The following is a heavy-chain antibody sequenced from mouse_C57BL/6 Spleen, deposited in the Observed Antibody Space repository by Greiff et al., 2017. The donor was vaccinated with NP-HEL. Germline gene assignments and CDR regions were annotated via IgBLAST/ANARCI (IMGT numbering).Heavy chain of an antibody. CDR2: ISSGSSTI. D-gene: IGHD1-1*01. CDR3: ARRGYYYGSSHYYAMDY. Sequence: EVHLVESGGGLVKPGGSLKLSCAASGFTFSDYGMHWVRQAPEKGLEWVAYISSGSSTIYYADTVKGRFTISRDNAKNTLFLQMTSLRSEDTAMYYCARRGYYYGSSHYYAMDYWGQGTSVTVSS. V-gene: IGHV5-17*01. J-gene: IGHJ4*01. CDR1: GFTFSDYG.